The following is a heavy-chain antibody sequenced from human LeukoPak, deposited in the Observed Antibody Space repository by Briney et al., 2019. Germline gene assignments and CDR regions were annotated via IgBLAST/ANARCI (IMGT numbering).Heavy chain of an antibody. D-gene: IGHD4-17*01. CDR2: IYYSGST. CDR3: ARTLYGDYDMDY. V-gene: IGHV4-39*01. Sequence: SETLSLTCSVSGGSISSSSYYWGWIRQPPGKGLEWIGTIYYSGSTYYNPSLKSRVTISVDTSKNQFSLKLGSVTAADTAVYYCARTLYGDYDMDYWGQGTLVTVSS. J-gene: IGHJ4*02. CDR1: GGSISSSSYY.